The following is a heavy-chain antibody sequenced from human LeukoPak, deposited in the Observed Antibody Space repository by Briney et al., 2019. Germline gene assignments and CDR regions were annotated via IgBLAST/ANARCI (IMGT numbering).Heavy chain of an antibody. V-gene: IGHV4-34*01. CDR2: INHSGST. J-gene: IGHJ3*02. CDR1: GGSFSGYY. Sequence: SETLSLTCAVYGGSFSGYYWSWIRQPPGKGLEWIGEINHSGSTNYNPSLKSRVTISVDTSKNQFSLKLSSVTAADTAVYYCARLGYTFGPAEGAFDIWGQGTMVTVSS. CDR3: ARLGYTFGPAEGAFDI. D-gene: IGHD3-16*01.